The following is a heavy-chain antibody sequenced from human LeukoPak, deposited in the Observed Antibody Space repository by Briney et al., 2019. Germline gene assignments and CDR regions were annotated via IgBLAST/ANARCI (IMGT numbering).Heavy chain of an antibody. CDR2: INHSGST. Sequence: PSETLSLTCAVYGGSFSGYYWSWIRQPPGKGLEWIGEINHSGSTNYNPSLKSRVTISVDTSKNQFSLKLSSVTAADTAVYYCARDGPFDYGLFQHWGQGTLVTVSS. D-gene: IGHD4-17*01. V-gene: IGHV4-34*01. CDR3: ARDGPFDYGLFQH. J-gene: IGHJ1*01. CDR1: GGSFSGYY.